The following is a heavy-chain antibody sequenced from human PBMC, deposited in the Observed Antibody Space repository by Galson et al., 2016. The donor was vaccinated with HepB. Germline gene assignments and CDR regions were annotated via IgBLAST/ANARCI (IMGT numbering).Heavy chain of an antibody. CDR2: IDHSGSS. CDR1: GGSFSGYY. Sequence: SETLSLTCAASGGSFSGYYWSWIRQPPGKGLEWIGEIDHSGSSNFNPSLKSRVTMSVDTSKNQFSLKLSFVTAADTAMYYCATLKLRTGGDAWGQGSLVTVSS. V-gene: IGHV4-34*01. J-gene: IGHJ5*02. D-gene: IGHD3-3*01. CDR3: ATLKLRTGGDA.